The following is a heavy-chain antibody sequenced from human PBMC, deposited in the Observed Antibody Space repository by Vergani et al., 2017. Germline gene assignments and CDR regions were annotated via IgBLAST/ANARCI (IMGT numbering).Heavy chain of an antibody. V-gene: IGHV4-39*01. CDR3: ARYDYGDYAVDY. CDR2: IYYSGST. J-gene: IGHJ4*02. CDR1: GGSISSSSYY. Sequence: QLQLQESGPGLVKPSETLSLTCTVSGGSISSSSYYWGWIRQPPGKGLEWIGSIYYSGSTYYNPSLKSRFTISVDTSKNQFSLKLSSVTAADTAVYYCARYDYGDYAVDYWGQGTLVTVSS. D-gene: IGHD4-17*01.